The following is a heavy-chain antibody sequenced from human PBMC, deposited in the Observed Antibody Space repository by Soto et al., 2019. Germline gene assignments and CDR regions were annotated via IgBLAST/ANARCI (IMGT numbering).Heavy chain of an antibody. CDR2: IKSRPDGGTI. D-gene: IGHD2-2*01. Sequence: PGGSLRLSCVGSGFTFSNAWMNWVRQAPGKGLEWVGRIKSRPDGGTIDYIAPVKGRFTIARDDSQNTFYLQMNSLKIEDTAVYYCSTGGYYQDFWGQGTLVTVSS. J-gene: IGHJ4*02. V-gene: IGHV3-15*07. CDR3: STGGYYQDF. CDR1: GFTFSNAW.